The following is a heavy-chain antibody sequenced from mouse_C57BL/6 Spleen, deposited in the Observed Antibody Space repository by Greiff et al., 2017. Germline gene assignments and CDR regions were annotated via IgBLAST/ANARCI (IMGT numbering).Heavy chain of an antibody. CDR1: GFTFSDYY. J-gene: IGHJ4*01. CDR2: ISNGGGST. CDR3: ARQGEPSYYAMDY. Sequence: EVHLVESGGGLVQPGGSLKLSCAASGFTFSDYYMYWVRQTPEKRLEWVAYISNGGGSTYYPDTVKGRFTISRDNAKNTLYLQMSRLKSEDTAMYYCARQGEPSYYAMDYWGQGTSVTVSS. V-gene: IGHV5-12*01.